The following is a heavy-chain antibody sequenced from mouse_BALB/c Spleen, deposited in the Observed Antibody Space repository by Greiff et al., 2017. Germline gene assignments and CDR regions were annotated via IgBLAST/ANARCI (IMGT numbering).Heavy chain of an antibody. J-gene: IGHJ1*01. D-gene: IGHD1-3*01. CDR2: ISYSGST. V-gene: IGHV3-2*02. CDR3: ARKIGNWYFDV. CDR1: GYSITSDYA. Sequence: EVKLQESGPGLVKPSQSLSLTCTVTGYSITSDYAWNWIRQFPGNKLEWMGYISYSGSTSYNPSLKSRISITRDTSKNQFFLQLNSVTTEDTATYYCARKIGNWYFDVWGAGTTVTVSS.